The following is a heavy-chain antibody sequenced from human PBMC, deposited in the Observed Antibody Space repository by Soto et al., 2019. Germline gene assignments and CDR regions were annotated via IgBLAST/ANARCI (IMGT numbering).Heavy chain of an antibody. D-gene: IGHD3-22*01. V-gene: IGHV3-30*18. CDR2: ISYDGSKE. Sequence: PGGSLRLSCAASGFTFSSYGMHWVRQAPGKGLEWVAVISYDGSKEYYADSVQGRFTISRDNSQNTLYLQMNSLRAEDTAVYYCAKDPYITMIVVVTPYYFDYWGQGTLVTVSS. J-gene: IGHJ4*02. CDR1: GFTFSSYG. CDR3: AKDPYITMIVVVTPYYFDY.